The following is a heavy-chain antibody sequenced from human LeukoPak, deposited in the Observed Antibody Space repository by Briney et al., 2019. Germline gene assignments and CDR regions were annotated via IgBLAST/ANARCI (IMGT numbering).Heavy chain of an antibody. Sequence: GSSVKVSCKASGYTFTSYGISWVRQAPGQGLEWMGWISAYNGNTNYAQKLQGRVTMTTDTSTSTAYMELRSLRSDDTAVYYCARAPSIFWSGYYGGRDSSGSHYYYYYYMDVWGKGTTVTVSS. J-gene: IGHJ6*03. CDR2: ISAYNGNT. V-gene: IGHV1-18*01. D-gene: IGHD3-3*01. CDR1: GYTFTSYG. CDR3: ARAPSIFWSGYYGGRDSSGSHYYYYYYMDV.